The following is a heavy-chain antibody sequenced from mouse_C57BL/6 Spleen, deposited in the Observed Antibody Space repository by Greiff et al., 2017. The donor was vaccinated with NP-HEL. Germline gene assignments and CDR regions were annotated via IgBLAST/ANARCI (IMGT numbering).Heavy chain of an antibody. CDR1: GFSLTSYA. CDR2: IWTGGGT. J-gene: IGHJ1*03. V-gene: IGHV2-9-1*01. CDR3: ARNRPLYYGSSSWYFDV. D-gene: IGHD1-1*01. Sequence: VQLKESGPGLVAPSQSLSITCTVSGFSLTSYAISWVRQPPGKGLEWLGVIWTGGGTNYNSALKSRLSISKDNSKSQVFLKMNSLQTDDTARYYCARNRPLYYGSSSWYFDVWGTGTTVTVSS.